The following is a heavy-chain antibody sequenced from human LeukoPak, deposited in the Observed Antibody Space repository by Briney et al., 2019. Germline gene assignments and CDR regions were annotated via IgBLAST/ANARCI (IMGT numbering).Heavy chain of an antibody. V-gene: IGHV3-11*06. CDR1: GFTFSDYY. D-gene: IGHD5-12*01. CDR3: AREHRGYDAFYS. Sequence: GGSLRLSCAVSGFTFSDYYMSWIRQAPGKGLEWVSYISSSSSYTNYADSVKGRFTISRDNAKNSLYLQMNSLRAEDTAVYYCAREHRGYDAFYSGGQGTMVTVSS. J-gene: IGHJ3*02. CDR2: ISSSSSYT.